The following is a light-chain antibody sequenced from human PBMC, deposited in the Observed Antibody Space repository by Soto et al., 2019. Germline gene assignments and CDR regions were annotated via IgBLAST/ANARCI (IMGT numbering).Light chain of an antibody. CDR1: QGVSASY. CDR3: QQYGSSPPLT. J-gene: IGKJ4*01. V-gene: IGKV3-20*01. Sequence: EIVLTQSPGTLSLSPGERAPLPCRASQGVSASYLAWYQKKPGKAPRLLINGASSRATGIPDRFSGSGSGTDFTLTISRLEPEDFAVYYCQQYGSSPPLTFGGGTKVEIK. CDR2: GAS.